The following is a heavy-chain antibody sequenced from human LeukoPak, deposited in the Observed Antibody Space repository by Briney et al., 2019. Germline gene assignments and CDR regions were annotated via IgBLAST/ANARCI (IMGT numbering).Heavy chain of an antibody. CDR3: ARARYSRAWYAFDI. Sequence: SETLSLTCTVSGGSVSSGSYYWSWIRQPPGKGLEWIGYIYYSGSTNYNPSLKSRVTISVDTSKNQFTLRLSSVSAADTAVYYCARARYSRAWYAFDIWGQGTMVTVSS. V-gene: IGHV4-61*01. CDR2: IYYSGST. CDR1: GGSVSSGSYY. J-gene: IGHJ3*02. D-gene: IGHD6-19*01.